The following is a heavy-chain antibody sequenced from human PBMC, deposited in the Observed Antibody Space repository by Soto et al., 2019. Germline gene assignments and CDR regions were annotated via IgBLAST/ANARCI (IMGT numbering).Heavy chain of an antibody. J-gene: IGHJ6*01. CDR3: AKHLLAVAGYLHCMDV. V-gene: IGHV3-30*18. CDR1: GFTFSSYG. CDR2: ISHDGSNK. D-gene: IGHD6-19*01. Sequence: QVQLVESGGGVVQPGRSLRLSCAASGFTFSSYGMHWVRQAPGKGLEWVAVISHDGSNKYFADSVKGRFTISRDNSQNTLYLQMNSLRAEDTAVYYCAKHLLAVAGYLHCMDVW.